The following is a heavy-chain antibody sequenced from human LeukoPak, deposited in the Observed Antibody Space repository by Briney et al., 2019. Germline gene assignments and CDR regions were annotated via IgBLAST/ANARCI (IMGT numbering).Heavy chain of an antibody. V-gene: IGHV3-20*04. CDR1: GFTFDDYG. CDR3: ASTAGLLWFGDGYFDY. J-gene: IGHJ4*02. Sequence: GGSLRLSCAASGFTFDDYGMSWVRHAPGKGLEWVSGINWNGGSTGYADSVKGRFTISRDNAKNSLYLQMNSLRAEDTALYYCASTAGLLWFGDGYFDYWGQGTLVTVSS. CDR2: INWNGGST. D-gene: IGHD3-10*01.